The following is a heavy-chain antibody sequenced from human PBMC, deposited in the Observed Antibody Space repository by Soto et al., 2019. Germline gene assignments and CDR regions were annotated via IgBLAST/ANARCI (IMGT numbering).Heavy chain of an antibody. J-gene: IGHJ6*02. CDR1: GYTFTSYG. D-gene: IGHD3-10*01. Sequence: ASVKVSCKASGYTFTSYGISWVRQAPGQGLEWMGWISAYNGNTNYAQKLQGRVTINPDTSKNQFSLHLYSVTPEDTAVYYCTGITWFRGMDVWGQGTPVTVSS. CDR2: ISAYNGNT. V-gene: IGHV1-18*01. CDR3: TGITWFRGMDV.